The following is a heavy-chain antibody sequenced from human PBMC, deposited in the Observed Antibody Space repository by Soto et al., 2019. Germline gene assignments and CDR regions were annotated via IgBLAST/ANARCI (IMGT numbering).Heavy chain of an antibody. J-gene: IGHJ4*02. CDR2: ISDSGGSA. CDR1: GFTFSSYA. CDR3: EKDGCSRNSCYHFDY. D-gene: IGHD2-2*01. V-gene: IGHV3-23*01. Sequence: GGSLRLSCTASGFTFSSYALSWVRLAPGKGLEWVSAISDSGGSAYYADSVKGRFTMSRDNSRNTLYLQMSGLRAEDTAVYYCEKDGCSRNSCYHFDYWGQGTVVTVSS.